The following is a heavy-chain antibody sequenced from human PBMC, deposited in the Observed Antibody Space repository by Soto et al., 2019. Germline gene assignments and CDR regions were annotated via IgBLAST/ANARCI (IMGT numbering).Heavy chain of an antibody. Sequence: GESLKISCTGSGYSFTSYWIGRVRQMPGKGLEWMGCIYPGDSDIRYSPSFQGQVTISADKSLSTAYLQWSSLEASDTAMYYCARSSYYDNGGYYFYYFDYWGQGTQVTVSS. CDR2: IYPGDSDI. CDR1: GYSFTSYW. CDR3: ARSSYYDNGGYYFYYFDY. V-gene: IGHV5-51*01. J-gene: IGHJ4*02. D-gene: IGHD3-22*01.